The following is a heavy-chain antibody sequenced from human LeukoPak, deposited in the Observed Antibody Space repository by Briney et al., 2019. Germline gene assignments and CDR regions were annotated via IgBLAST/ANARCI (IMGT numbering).Heavy chain of an antibody. Sequence: SETLSLTCTVSDGSISSYYWSWIRQPPGKGLEWVGYIYYSGSTNYNPSLKSRVTISVHTSKNQFSLKLSSVTAADTAVYYCARVSHYYDSSGYYYVRAFDIWGQGTMVTVSS. J-gene: IGHJ3*02. CDR3: ARVSHYYDSSGYYYVRAFDI. V-gene: IGHV4-59*01. CDR1: DGSISSYY. CDR2: IYYSGST. D-gene: IGHD3-22*01.